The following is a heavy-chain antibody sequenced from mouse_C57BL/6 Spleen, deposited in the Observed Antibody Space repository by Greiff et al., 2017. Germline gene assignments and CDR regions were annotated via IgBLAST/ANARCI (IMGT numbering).Heavy chain of an antibody. V-gene: IGHV1-55*01. J-gene: IGHJ4*01. CDR3: ARRGYSNYFSYAMDY. CDR1: GYTFTSYW. CDR2: IYPGSGST. D-gene: IGHD2-5*01. Sequence: QVQLQQPGAELVKPGASVKMSCKASGYTFTSYWITWVKQRPGQGLEWIGDIYPGSGSTNHNEKFKSKATLTVDTSSSTAYMQLSSLTSEDSAVYYCARRGYSNYFSYAMDYWGQGTSVTVSS.